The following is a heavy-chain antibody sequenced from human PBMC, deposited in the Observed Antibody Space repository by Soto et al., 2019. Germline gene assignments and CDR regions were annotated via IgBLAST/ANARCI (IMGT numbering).Heavy chain of an antibody. J-gene: IGHJ6*02. V-gene: IGHV5-51*01. CDR2: IYPGDSDT. CDR3: ARYPTLTDYFFHGMDV. Sequence: PGESVKISCXGSGYTFTNYWIVWVRQIPGKGLEWMGIIYPGDSDTRYSPSFQGQVTISADRSISTAYLQWSSLKASDTGMYYCARYPTLTDYFFHGMDVWGQGTTVTVSS. D-gene: IGHD4-17*01. CDR1: GYTFTNYW.